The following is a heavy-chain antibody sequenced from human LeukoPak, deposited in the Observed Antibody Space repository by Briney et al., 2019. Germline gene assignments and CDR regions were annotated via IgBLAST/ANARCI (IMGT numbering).Heavy chain of an antibody. CDR2: ISESGGGT. J-gene: IGHJ4*02. V-gene: IGHV3-23*01. CDR3: AKRGIVIRGVLIIGFHKEAYYFDY. D-gene: IGHD3-10*01. CDR1: GITVSNYG. Sequence: PGGSLRLSCVVSGITVSNYGMSWVRQAPGKGLEWVSGISESGGGTKYADSVKGRFTISRDNSLNTVYLQMNSLRAEDTAVYFCAKRGIVIRGVLIIGFHKEAYYFDYWGQGILVSVSS.